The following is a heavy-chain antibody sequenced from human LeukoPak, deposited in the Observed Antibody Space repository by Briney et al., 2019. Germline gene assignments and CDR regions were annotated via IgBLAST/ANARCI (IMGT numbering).Heavy chain of an antibody. J-gene: IGHJ4*02. CDR1: GFTFSNYA. D-gene: IGHD3-22*01. Sequence: GGSLRLSCAASGFTFSNYAMSWVRQAPGEGLEWVSTISGSGGSTYYADSVKGRFTISRDNSKNTLHLQMNSLRAEDTAVYYCAKSAYYDSSGFYREYYFDYWGQGTLVTVSS. CDR3: AKSAYYDSSGFYREYYFDY. V-gene: IGHV3-23*01. CDR2: ISGSGGST.